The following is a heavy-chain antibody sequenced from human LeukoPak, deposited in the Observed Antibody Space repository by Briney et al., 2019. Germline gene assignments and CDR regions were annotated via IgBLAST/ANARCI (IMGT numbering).Heavy chain of an antibody. Sequence: GGSLRLSCAASGFIVGNAWMSWVRQAPGKGLEWVGRIKSKTKSGTTDYAAPVKDRITISRDDSKNTVHLQMNSLKTEDTAVYYCATTITGYFGDWGYDAFDIWGQGTMVTVSS. V-gene: IGHV3-15*01. CDR3: ATTITGYFGDWGYDAFDI. CDR1: GFIVGNAW. D-gene: IGHD4-17*01. J-gene: IGHJ3*02. CDR2: IKSKTKSGTT.